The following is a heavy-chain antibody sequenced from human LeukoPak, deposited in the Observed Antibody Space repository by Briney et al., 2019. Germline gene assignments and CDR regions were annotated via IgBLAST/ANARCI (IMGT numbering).Heavy chain of an antibody. J-gene: IGHJ4*02. Sequence: PSETLSLTCTVSGGSISSYYWSWLRQPPGKGLEWIGYIYYSGSTNYNPSLKSRVTISVDTSKNQFSLKLSSVTAADTAVYYCARLGYCSSTSCYAWYFDYWGQGTLVTVSS. CDR2: IYYSGST. CDR3: ARLGYCSSTSCYAWYFDY. D-gene: IGHD2-2*01. CDR1: GGSISSYY. V-gene: IGHV4-59*01.